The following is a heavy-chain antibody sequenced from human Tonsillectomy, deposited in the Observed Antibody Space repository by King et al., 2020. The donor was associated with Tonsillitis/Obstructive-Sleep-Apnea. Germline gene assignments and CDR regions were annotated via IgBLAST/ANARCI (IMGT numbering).Heavy chain of an antibody. D-gene: IGHD5-12*01. V-gene: IGHV4-59*01. Sequence: VQLQESGPGLVKPSETLSLTCTVSGGSISSYYWSWIRQPPGKGLEWIGYIYYSGSTNSNPSLKIRVTISVDTSKNQFSLKLSSVTAADTAVYYCASPNYDYAFDIWGQGTMVTVSS. J-gene: IGHJ3*02. CDR2: IYYSGST. CDR1: GGSISSYY. CDR3: ASPNYDYAFDI.